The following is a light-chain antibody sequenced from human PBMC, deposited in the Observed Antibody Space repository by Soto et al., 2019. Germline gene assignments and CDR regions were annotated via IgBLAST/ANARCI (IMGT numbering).Light chain of an antibody. CDR2: GAS. Sequence: EIVFTQSPGTLSLSPGERATLSCRASQSITSNFLAWYQQKPGQAPRLLIYGASSRATGIPDRFSGSGSERDFTLTINRLEPEDFAVYFCQQYGRSPLMYTFGQGTKVDIK. CDR3: QQYGRSPLMYT. CDR1: QSITSNF. V-gene: IGKV3-20*01. J-gene: IGKJ2*01.